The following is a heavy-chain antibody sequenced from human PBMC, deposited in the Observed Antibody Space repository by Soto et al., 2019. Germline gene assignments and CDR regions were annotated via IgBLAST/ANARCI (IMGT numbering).Heavy chain of an antibody. CDR1: GGTFSIYA. D-gene: IGHD3-3*01. CDR3: ARAHYDFWSGYRYLYGMDV. J-gene: IGHJ6*02. V-gene: IGHV1-69*06. Sequence: SVKVSCKASGGTFSIYAISCVLQSPLQGLEWMGGIIPIFGTANYAQKFQGRVTITADKSTSTAYMELSSLRSEDTAVYYCARAHYDFWSGYRYLYGMDVWGQGTTVTVSS. CDR2: IIPIFGTA.